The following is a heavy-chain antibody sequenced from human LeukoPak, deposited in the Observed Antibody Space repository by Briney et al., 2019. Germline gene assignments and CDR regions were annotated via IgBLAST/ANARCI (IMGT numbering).Heavy chain of an antibody. J-gene: IGHJ4*02. V-gene: IGHV4-34*01. Sequence: EWIGKICHSGSTKYNPSLKSRVTISVDTSKNQFSLKLSSVTAADTAVYYCARQSSFSGFDYWGQGTLVTVSS. CDR3: ARQSSFSGFDY. CDR2: ICHSGST.